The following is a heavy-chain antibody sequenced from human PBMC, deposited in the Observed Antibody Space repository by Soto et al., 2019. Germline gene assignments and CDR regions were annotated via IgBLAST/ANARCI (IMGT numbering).Heavy chain of an antibody. Sequence: QVQLVESGGGVVQPGRSLRLSCAASGFTFSSYGMHWVPQAPGKGLEWVAVIWYDGSNKYYADSVKGRFTISRDNSKNTLYLQMNSLRAEDTAVYYCARDIGAAGNYYYYGMDVWGQGTTVTVSS. V-gene: IGHV3-33*01. CDR2: IWYDGSNK. D-gene: IGHD6-13*01. J-gene: IGHJ6*02. CDR1: GFTFSSYG. CDR3: ARDIGAAGNYYYYGMDV.